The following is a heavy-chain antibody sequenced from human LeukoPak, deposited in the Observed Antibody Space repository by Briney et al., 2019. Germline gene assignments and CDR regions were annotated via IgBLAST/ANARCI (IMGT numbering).Heavy chain of an antibody. CDR2: ISGSGGST. V-gene: IGHV3-23*01. CDR1: GFTVSSKY. CDR3: AKLEGGPSDAFDI. Sequence: GGSLRLSCAASGFTVSSKYMSWVRQAPGKGLEWVSAISGSGGSTYYADSVKGRFTISRDNSKNTLYLQMNSLRAEDTAVYYCAKLEGGPSDAFDIWGQGTMVTVSS. J-gene: IGHJ3*02.